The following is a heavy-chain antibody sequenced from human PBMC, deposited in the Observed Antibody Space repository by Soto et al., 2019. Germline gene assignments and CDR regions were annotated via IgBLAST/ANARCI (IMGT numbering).Heavy chain of an antibody. CDR3: ARHNYGSGSTYFDY. V-gene: IGHV4-31*03. Sequence: LSLTCTVSGGSISSGGYYWSWIRQHPGKGLEWIGYIYYSGSTYYNASLESRVTISVDTSKNQFSLKLNSMTAADTAVYYCARHNYGSGSTYFDYWGQGTLVTVSS. D-gene: IGHD3-10*01. J-gene: IGHJ4*02. CDR2: IYYSGST. CDR1: GGSISSGGYY.